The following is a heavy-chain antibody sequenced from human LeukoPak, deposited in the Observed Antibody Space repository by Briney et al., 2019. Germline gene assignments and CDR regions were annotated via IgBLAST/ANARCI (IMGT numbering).Heavy chain of an antibody. J-gene: IGHJ4*02. CDR2: IHYSGST. CDR1: DGSFTSGNYY. CDR3: ARAPIVVVSTPSFDT. V-gene: IGHV4-39*07. D-gene: IGHD3-22*01. Sequence: SETLSLTCTVSDGSFTSGNYYWGWIRQPPGKGLEWIATIHYSGSTIYTPSLKSRLAISRDTSSDQFSLRLTSVTAADTAVYYCARAPIVVVSTPSFDTWGQGILVTVSS.